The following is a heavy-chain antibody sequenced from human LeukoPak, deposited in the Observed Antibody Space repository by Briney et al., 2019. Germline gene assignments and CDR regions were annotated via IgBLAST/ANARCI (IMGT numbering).Heavy chain of an antibody. V-gene: IGHV1-69*06. J-gene: IGHJ4*02. CDR1: GGTFSSYA. CDR3: ARASYYDSSGYPSWGY. CDR2: IIPIFGTA. Sequence: GASVKVSCKASGGTFSSYAISRVRQAPGQGLEWMGGIIPIFGTANYAQKFQGRVTITADKSTSTAYMELSSLRSEDTAVYYCARASYYDSSGYPSWGYWGQGTLVTVSS. D-gene: IGHD3-22*01.